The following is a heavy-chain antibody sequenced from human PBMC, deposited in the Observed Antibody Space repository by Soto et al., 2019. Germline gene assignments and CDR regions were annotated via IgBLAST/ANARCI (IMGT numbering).Heavy chain of an antibody. CDR1: GYTFTSYY. D-gene: IGHD2-2*01. Sequence: GASVKVSCKASGYTFTSYYMHWVRQAPGQGLEWMGIINPSGGSTSYAQKFQGRVTMTRDTSTSTAYMELSSLRSEDTAVYYCAREDCSSTSCLFGDYYYGMDVWGQGTTVTVSS. CDR3: AREDCSSTSCLFGDYYYGMDV. V-gene: IGHV1-46*01. CDR2: INPSGGST. J-gene: IGHJ6*02.